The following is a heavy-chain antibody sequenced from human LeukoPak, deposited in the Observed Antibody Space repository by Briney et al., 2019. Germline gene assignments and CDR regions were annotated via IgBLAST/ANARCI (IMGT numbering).Heavy chain of an antibody. Sequence: GGSLRLSCSASGFTFSSSAMSWVRQAPGKGLEWVSVISGSGASTYYVDSVKGRFIISRDNSKNTLYLRLNSLRAEDTAVYYCAKHRGYSSDWFAPWGQGPLVTVSP. CDR3: AKHRGYSSDWFAP. V-gene: IGHV3-23*01. CDR2: ISGSGAST. D-gene: IGHD5-12*01. CDR1: GFTFSSSA. J-gene: IGHJ5*02.